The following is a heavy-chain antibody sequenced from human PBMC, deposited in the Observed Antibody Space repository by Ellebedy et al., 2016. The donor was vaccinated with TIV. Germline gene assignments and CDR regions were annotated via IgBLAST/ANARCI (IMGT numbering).Heavy chain of an antibody. J-gene: IGHJ4*02. CDR1: GFTFSNYD. V-gene: IGHV4-59*06. Sequence: MPSETLSLTCAASGFTFSNYDMSWVRQAPGEGLEWIGYIYYTGSTYYNPSLKSRLIISVDTSKNQFSLKLTSVTAADTAVYYCARGRWLQPYFDYWGQGTPVTVSS. D-gene: IGHD5-24*01. CDR2: IYYTGST. CDR3: ARGRWLQPYFDY.